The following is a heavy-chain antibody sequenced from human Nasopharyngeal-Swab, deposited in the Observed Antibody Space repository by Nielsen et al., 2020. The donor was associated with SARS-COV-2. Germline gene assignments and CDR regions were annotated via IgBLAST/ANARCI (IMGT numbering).Heavy chain of an antibody. CDR3: ARHMLGGPTAFDI. J-gene: IGHJ3*02. V-gene: IGHV4-39*07. CDR1: GGSISSSSYY. D-gene: IGHD2-8*01. Sequence: SETLSLTCTVSGGSISSSSYYWGWIRQPPGMGLEWIGSIYYSGSTYYNPSLKSRVTISVDTSKNQFSLKLSSVTAADTAVFYCARHMLGGPTAFDIWGQGTVVTVSS. CDR2: IYYSGST.